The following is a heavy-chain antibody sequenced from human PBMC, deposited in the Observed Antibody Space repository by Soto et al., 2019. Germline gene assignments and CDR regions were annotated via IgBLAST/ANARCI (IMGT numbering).Heavy chain of an antibody. CDR3: TTDAYYYDSSGYYSFDY. CDR1: GLPFNDAW. CDR2: VKSRPHGGTT. V-gene: IGHV3-15*01. D-gene: IGHD3-22*01. Sequence: GGSLRLSCAVSGLPFNDAWFSWVRQAPGKGLEWVGRVKSRPHGGTTDYGAFVKGRFTISRDDSKNTLYLQMNSLKTEDTAVYYCTTDAYYYDSSGYYSFDYWGQGTLVTVSS. J-gene: IGHJ4*02.